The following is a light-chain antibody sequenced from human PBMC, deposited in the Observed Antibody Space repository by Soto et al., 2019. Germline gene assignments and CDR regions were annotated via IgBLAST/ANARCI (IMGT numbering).Light chain of an antibody. V-gene: IGLV3-21*02. CDR3: QAWDSSTAV. CDR1: NIGGRN. CDR2: DDS. Sequence: SYELTQPPSVSVAPGQTARIACGGNNIGGRNVHWYQQKPGQAPVLVVYDDSDRPSGIPERFSGSKSGNTAALTISRVEAGDEADYYCQAWDSSTAVFGGGTKLTVL. J-gene: IGLJ2*01.